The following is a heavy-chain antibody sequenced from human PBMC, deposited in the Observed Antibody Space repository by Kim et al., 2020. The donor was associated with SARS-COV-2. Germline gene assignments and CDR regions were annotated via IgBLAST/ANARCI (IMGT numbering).Heavy chain of an antibody. J-gene: IGHJ5*02. CDR3: AGPSYDYGWFDP. V-gene: IGHV4-61*07. D-gene: IGHD4-17*01. Sequence: NHHPTLNSRVTISVDKSKNQFSLKLSSVTAADTAVSYCAGPSYDYGWFDPWGQGTLVTVSS.